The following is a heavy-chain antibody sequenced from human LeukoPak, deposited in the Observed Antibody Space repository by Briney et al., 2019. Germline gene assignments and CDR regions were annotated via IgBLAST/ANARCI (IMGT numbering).Heavy chain of an antibody. Sequence: GGSLRLSCAGSGFTFRIYAMSWVSQAPGKGLVWVSAISGSGGSTYYADSVKGRFTISRDNSKNTMYLQMNSLRVEDTAVYYCAKPPYGRDVYNYFDYWGQGTPVTVSS. CDR2: ISGSGGST. V-gene: IGHV3-23*01. J-gene: IGHJ4*02. D-gene: IGHD5-24*01. CDR3: AKPPYGRDVYNYFDY. CDR1: GFTFRIYA.